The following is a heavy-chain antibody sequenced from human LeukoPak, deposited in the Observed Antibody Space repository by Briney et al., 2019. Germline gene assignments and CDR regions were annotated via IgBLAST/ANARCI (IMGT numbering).Heavy chain of an antibody. CDR3: ARGFGYYYYYMDV. Sequence: ASVKVSCKASGYTFSGYYMHWVRQAPGQGLEWMGWINPNSGGTNYAQKFQGRVTMTRDTSISTAYMELSRLRSDDTAVYYCARGFGYYYYYMDVWGKGTTVTISS. CDR2: INPNSGGT. CDR1: GYTFSGYY. D-gene: IGHD3-10*01. J-gene: IGHJ6*03. V-gene: IGHV1-2*02.